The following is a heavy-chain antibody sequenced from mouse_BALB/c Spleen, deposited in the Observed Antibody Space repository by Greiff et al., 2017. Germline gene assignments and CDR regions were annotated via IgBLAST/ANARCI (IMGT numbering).Heavy chain of an antibody. J-gene: IGHJ4*01. CDR2: IWAGGST. V-gene: IGHV2-9*02. D-gene: IGHD1-2*01. Sequence: VKLKESGPGLVAPSQSLSITCTVSGFSLTSYGVHWVRQPPGKGLEWLGVIWAGGSTNYNSALMSRLSISKDNSKSQVFLKMNSLQTDDTAMYYCARPYGYYAMDYWGQGTSVTVSS. CDR3: ARPYGYYAMDY. CDR1: GFSLTSYG.